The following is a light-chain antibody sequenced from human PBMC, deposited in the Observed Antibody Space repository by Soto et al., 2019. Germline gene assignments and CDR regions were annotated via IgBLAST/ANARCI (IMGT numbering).Light chain of an antibody. Sequence: QSALTQPASVSGSPGQSITISCTGTSSDVGGYNYVSWYQQHPGKAPNLMIFDVSNRASGVSNRFSGSKSGNTASLTISGLLAEDEADYYCSSYTSITTAYVFGTGTKLTVL. CDR1: SSDVGGYNY. CDR2: DVS. V-gene: IGLV2-14*03. J-gene: IGLJ1*01. CDR3: SSYTSITTAYV.